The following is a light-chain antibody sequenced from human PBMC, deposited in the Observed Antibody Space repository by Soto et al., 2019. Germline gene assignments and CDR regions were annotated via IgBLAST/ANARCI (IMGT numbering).Light chain of an antibody. CDR2: AAS. CDR1: QGLSSW. V-gene: IGKV1-12*01. Sequence: DIQMTQSPSSVSASVGDRVTITCRASQGLSSWLAWYQQKPGKAPKLLIYAASSLQSGVPSRLSGSVSGTDFTLTISSLQPEDFATYYCQQANSFLGMYTFGQGTKLEIK. CDR3: QQANSFLGMYT. J-gene: IGKJ2*01.